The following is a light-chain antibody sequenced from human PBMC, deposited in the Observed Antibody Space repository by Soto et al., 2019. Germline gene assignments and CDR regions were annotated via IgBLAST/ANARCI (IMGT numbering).Light chain of an antibody. CDR3: VSYAGSNTL. CDR2: DVS. Sequence: QSVLTQPPSASGSPGQSVTISCTGTSSDVGGYNYVSWYQQHPGKSPKLMIYDVSKRPSGVPDRFSGSKSGNTASLTVSGLQAEDEADYYCVSYAGSNTLFGGGTKLTVL. J-gene: IGLJ2*01. CDR1: SSDVGGYNY. V-gene: IGLV2-8*01.